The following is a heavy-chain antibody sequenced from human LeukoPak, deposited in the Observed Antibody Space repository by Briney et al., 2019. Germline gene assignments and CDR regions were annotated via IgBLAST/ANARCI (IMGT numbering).Heavy chain of an antibody. CDR3: ARASYNWNDDGYYYYYMDV. J-gene: IGHJ6*03. CDR1: GASISSYY. V-gene: IGHV4-59*08. Sequence: PSETLSLTCTVSGASISSYYWSWIRQPPGKGLEWIGYVHYSGSTKYNPSLKSRVSMSVVTPNNQFSLKLTSVTAADTAVYYCARASYNWNDDGYYYYYMDVWGKGTTVTVSS. CDR2: VHYSGST. D-gene: IGHD1-1*01.